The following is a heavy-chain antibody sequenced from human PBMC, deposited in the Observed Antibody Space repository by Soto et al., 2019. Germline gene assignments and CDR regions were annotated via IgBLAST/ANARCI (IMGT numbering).Heavy chain of an antibody. CDR1: GGTFSSYA. V-gene: IGHV1-69*13. J-gene: IGHJ6*02. CDR2: IIPIFGTA. CDR3: ARERPGGCSGGSCYSYYYYGMDV. D-gene: IGHD2-15*01. Sequence: ASVKVSCKASGGTFSSYAISWVRQAPGQGLEWMGGIIPIFGTANYAQKFQGRVTITADESTSTAYMELSSLRSGDTAVYYCARERPGGCSGGSCYSYYYYGMDVWGQGTTVTVSS.